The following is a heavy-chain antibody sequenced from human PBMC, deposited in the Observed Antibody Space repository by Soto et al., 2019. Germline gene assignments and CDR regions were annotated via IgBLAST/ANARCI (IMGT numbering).Heavy chain of an antibody. Sequence: SETLSLTCTVSDASISGFYWSWIRKSAGKGLEWIGRIYATGTTDYNPSLKSRVMMSVDTSKKQFSLKLRSVTAADTAVYYCVRDGTKTLRDWFDPWGQGISVTVSS. V-gene: IGHV4-4*07. J-gene: IGHJ5*02. CDR1: DASISGFY. CDR3: VRDGTKTLRDWFDP. D-gene: IGHD1-1*01. CDR2: IYATGTT.